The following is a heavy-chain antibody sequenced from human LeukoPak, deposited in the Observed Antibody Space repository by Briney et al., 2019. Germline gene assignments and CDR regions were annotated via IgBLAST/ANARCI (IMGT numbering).Heavy chain of an antibody. CDR1: GLTFSDYW. D-gene: IGHD3-3*02. CDR3: ARDPGFSSFDY. J-gene: IGHJ4*02. CDR2: INRDGSVK. Sequence: PGGSLRLSCAVSGLTFSDYWVTWVRQTPGKGLEFVANINRDGSVKNYVDSVKGRFTISRDNAKNSLYLQMTSLRVDDTAIYYCARDPGFSSFDYWGQGTLVTVSS. V-gene: IGHV3-7*01.